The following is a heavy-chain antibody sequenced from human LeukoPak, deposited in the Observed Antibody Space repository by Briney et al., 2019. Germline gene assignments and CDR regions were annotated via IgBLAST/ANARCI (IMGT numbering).Heavy chain of an antibody. CDR2: IYYSGST. D-gene: IGHD6-13*01. J-gene: IGHJ4*02. CDR3: ARQPPVAASGNFVDS. V-gene: IGHV4-39*01. CDR1: GGSISSTSCY. Sequence: SETLSLTCTVSGGSISSTSCYWGWIRQPPGEGLEWIGSIYYSGSTYYSTSLRSRVTISVDTSKNQSSLKMSSVTAADTAVYYCARQPPVAASGNFVDSWGQGTLVTVSS.